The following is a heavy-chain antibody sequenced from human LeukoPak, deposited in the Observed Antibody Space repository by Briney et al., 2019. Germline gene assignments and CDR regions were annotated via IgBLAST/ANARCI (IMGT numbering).Heavy chain of an antibody. J-gene: IGHJ4*02. CDR2: INPNSGGT. V-gene: IGHV1-2*02. CDR3: ARLLTMIVEDYFDY. CDR1: GYTFTGYY. Sequence: ASVKVSCKASGYTFTGYYMHWVRQAPGQGLEWMGWINPNSGGTNYAQKFQGRVTMTRDTSISTAYMELSRLRSDDTAVYYCARLLTMIVEDYFDYWGQGTLVTVSS. D-gene: IGHD3-22*01.